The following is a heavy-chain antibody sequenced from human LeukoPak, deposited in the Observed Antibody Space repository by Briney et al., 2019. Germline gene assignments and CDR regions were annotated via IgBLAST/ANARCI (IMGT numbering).Heavy chain of an antibody. CDR2: IIPIFGTA. D-gene: IGHD6-6*01. CDR1: GGTFSSYA. Sequence: ASVKVSCKASGGTFSSYAISWVRQAPGQGLEWMGGIIPIFGTANYAQKFQGRVTITTDESTSTAYMELSSLRSEDTAVYYCARGRLGSSYYYYYMDVWGKGTTVTVSS. V-gene: IGHV1-69*05. CDR3: ARGRLGSSYYYYYMDV. J-gene: IGHJ6*03.